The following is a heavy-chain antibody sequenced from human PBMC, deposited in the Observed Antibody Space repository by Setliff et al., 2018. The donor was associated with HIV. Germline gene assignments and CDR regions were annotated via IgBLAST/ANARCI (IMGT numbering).Heavy chain of an antibody. CDR3: VSGYYDSSGYYGYYYMDV. V-gene: IGHV4-59*11. Sequence: PSETLSLTCTVSGGTTSSHYWSWIRQPPGKGLEWIGYIYDSGSTNYNPSLKSRVTISVDTSKNQFSLKLSSVTAADTAVYYCVSGYYDSSGYYGYYYMDVWGKGTTVTVSS. CDR2: IYDSGST. J-gene: IGHJ6*03. CDR1: GGTTSSHY. D-gene: IGHD3-22*01.